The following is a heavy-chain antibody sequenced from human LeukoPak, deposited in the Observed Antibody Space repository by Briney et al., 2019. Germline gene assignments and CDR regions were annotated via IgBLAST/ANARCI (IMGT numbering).Heavy chain of an antibody. CDR3: ARGRIQLWLSGFDY. CDR2: IYYSGST. Sequence: SETLSLTCTVSGGSISSYYWSWIRQPPGKGLEWIGYIYYSGSTNYNPSLKSRVTISVDTSKNQFSLKLSSVTAADTAVYYCARGRIQLWLSGFDYWGQGTLVTVSS. D-gene: IGHD5-18*01. V-gene: IGHV4-59*01. J-gene: IGHJ4*02. CDR1: GGSISSYY.